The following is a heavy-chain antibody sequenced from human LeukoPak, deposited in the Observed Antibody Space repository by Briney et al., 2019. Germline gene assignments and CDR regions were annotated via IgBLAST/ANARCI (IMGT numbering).Heavy chain of an antibody. D-gene: IGHD3-9*01. V-gene: IGHV1-18*01. Sequence: ASVKVSCKASGYTFTSYGISWVRQAPGQGLEWMGWISAYNGNTNYAQKLQGRVTMTTDTSTSTAYMELRSLRSDDTAVYYCARDPYHEILPGYGPAMAHWGQGTRVTVSS. CDR3: ARDPYHEILPGYGPAMAH. CDR1: GYTFTSYG. J-gene: IGHJ4*02. CDR2: ISAYNGNT.